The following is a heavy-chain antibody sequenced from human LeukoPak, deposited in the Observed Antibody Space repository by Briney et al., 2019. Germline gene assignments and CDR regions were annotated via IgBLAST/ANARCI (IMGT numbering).Heavy chain of an antibody. CDR2: ISGSGGTT. CDR3: AKDRNYDFTVDAFDI. D-gene: IGHD3-3*01. J-gene: IGHJ3*02. CDR1: GFTFGSYA. Sequence: PGGSLRLSCAASGFTFGSYAMSWVRQAPGKGLEWVSTISGSGGTTYYADSVKGRFTISRDNSKNTLYLQMSSPRAEDTAVYYCAKDRNYDFTVDAFDIWGQGTMVTVSS. V-gene: IGHV3-23*01.